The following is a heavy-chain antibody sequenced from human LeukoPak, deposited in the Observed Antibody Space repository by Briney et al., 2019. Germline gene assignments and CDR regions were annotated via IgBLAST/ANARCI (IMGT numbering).Heavy chain of an antibody. D-gene: IGHD6-6*01. Sequence: GGSLRLSCAASGFTFSDYYMSWIRQAPGKGLEWVSYISSSGSTIYYADSVKGRFTISRDNAKNSLYLQMNSLRAEDMALYYCAKGRSSTYYYYMDVWGKGTTVTVSS. CDR2: ISSSGSTI. J-gene: IGHJ6*03. V-gene: IGHV3-11*01. CDR1: GFTFSDYY. CDR3: AKGRSSTYYYYMDV.